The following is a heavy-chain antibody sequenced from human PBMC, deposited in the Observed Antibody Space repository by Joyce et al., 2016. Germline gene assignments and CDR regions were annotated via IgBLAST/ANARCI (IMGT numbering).Heavy chain of an antibody. J-gene: IGHJ4*02. V-gene: IGHV4-30-4*01. CDR2: IYFPGST. CDR1: GGSISSGDYY. Sequence: QVQLQESGPGLVKPSQTLSLTCSVSGGSISSGDYYWSWIRQPPGKGLEWIGCIYFPGSTYYNHSLKSRITMSVDTSKNQCSLKLSSVTAADTAVYYCARVTWFGDKGFDYWGQGTLVTVCS. D-gene: IGHD3-10*01. CDR3: ARVTWFGDKGFDY.